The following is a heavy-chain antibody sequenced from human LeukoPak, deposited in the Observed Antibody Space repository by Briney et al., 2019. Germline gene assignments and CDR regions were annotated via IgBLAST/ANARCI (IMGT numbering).Heavy chain of an antibody. J-gene: IGHJ4*02. CDR2: ISGTGGST. CDR3: AKEPHNYYDSSGYYNYFDY. V-gene: IGHV3-23*01. Sequence: GRSLRLSCAASGFTFSNYAMSWVRQAPGKGLEWVSAISGTGGSTYYADSVKGRFTISRDNSKTTLYLQMNSLRAEDTAVYYCAKEPHNYYDSSGYYNYFDYWGQGTLVTVSS. D-gene: IGHD3-22*01. CDR1: GFTFSNYA.